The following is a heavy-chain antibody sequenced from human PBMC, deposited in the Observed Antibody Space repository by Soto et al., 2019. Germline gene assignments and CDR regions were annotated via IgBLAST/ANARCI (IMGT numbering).Heavy chain of an antibody. D-gene: IGHD6-19*01. CDR2: IWYDGSNK. V-gene: IGHV3-33*01. CDR1: GFTFSSYG. J-gene: IGHJ6*02. Sequence: GGSLRLSCAASGFTFSSYGMHWLRQAPGKGLEWVAVIWYDGSNKYYADSVKGRFTIPRDNSKNTLYLQMNSLRAEDTAVYYCARDLSSGWLFYYYGMDVWGQGTTVTVSS. CDR3: ARDLSSGWLFYYYGMDV.